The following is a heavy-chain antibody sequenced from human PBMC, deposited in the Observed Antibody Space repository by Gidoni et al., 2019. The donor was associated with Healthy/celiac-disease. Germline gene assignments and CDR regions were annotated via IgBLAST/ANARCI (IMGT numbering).Heavy chain of an antibody. CDR1: GFTLSSYA. D-gene: IGHD3-9*01. V-gene: IGHV3-30-3*01. CDR3: ARGNQLRYFDWLLGYFDL. J-gene: IGHJ2*01. CDR2: ISYDGSNK. Sequence: QVQLVESGGGVVQPGRSLRLSCAASGFTLSSYAMHWVRQAPGKGLEWVAVISYDGSNKYYADSVKGRFTISRDNSKNTLYLQMNSLRAEDTAVYYCARGNQLRYFDWLLGYFDLWGRGTLVTVSS.